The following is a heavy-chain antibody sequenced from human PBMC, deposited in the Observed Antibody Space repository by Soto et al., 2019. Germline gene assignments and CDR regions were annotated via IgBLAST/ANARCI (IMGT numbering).Heavy chain of an antibody. CDR1: GFTFSSND. V-gene: IGHV3-53*01. D-gene: IGHD3-22*01. CDR3: ATRPLLPGAP. J-gene: IGHJ3*01. CDR2: IYSGGST. Sequence: EVQLVESGGGLIQPGGSLRLSCAASGFTFSSNDMNWVRQAPGKVLEWVSLIYSGGSTYYADSVKGRFTISRDNSKNTLYLQMSSLSAEDTAVYYCATRPLLPGAPWGQGTMVTVSS.